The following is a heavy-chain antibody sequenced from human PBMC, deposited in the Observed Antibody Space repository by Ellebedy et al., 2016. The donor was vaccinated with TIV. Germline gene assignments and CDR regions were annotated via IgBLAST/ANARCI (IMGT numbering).Heavy chain of an antibody. D-gene: IGHD3-10*01. CDR3: ARDDAASYYRRYFDY. CDR2: IKQDGSEK. J-gene: IGHJ4*02. CDR1: GFTFSSYW. Sequence: GESLKISCAASGFTFSSYWMSWVRQAPGKGLEWVANIKQDGSEKYYVDSVKGRFTISRDNAKNSLYLQMTSLRAEDTAVYYCARDDAASYYRRYFDYWGQGTLVTVSS. V-gene: IGHV3-7*01.